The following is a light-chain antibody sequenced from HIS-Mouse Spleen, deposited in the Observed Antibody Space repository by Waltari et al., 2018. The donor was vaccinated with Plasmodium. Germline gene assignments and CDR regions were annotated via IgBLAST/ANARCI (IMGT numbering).Light chain of an antibody. CDR2: SNN. Sequence: QSVLTQPPSASGTPGPGVTVSCSGSSPHIGSNYVDWYQHIPGTAPKLPIYSNNQRPPGVPDRFSGSKSGTSASLAISGLRSEDEADYYCAAWDDSLSGWVFGGGTKLTVL. CDR3: AAWDDSLSGWV. CDR1: SPHIGSNY. V-gene: IGLV1-47*01. J-gene: IGLJ3*02.